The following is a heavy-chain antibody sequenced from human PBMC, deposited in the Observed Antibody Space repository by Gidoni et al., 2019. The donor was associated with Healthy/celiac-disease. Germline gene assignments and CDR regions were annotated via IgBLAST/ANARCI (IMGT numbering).Heavy chain of an antibody. Sequence: EVQLVESGGGLIQPGGSLRLSCSASGFTVSSNYMGWVRQAPGKGLEWVSVIYSGGSTYYADSVKGRFTISRDNSKNTLYLQMNSLRAEDTAVYYCARVAAAGNEVDYWGQGTLVTVSS. D-gene: IGHD6-13*01. J-gene: IGHJ4*02. CDR1: GFTVSSNY. CDR2: IYSGGST. CDR3: ARVAAAGNEVDY. V-gene: IGHV3-53*01.